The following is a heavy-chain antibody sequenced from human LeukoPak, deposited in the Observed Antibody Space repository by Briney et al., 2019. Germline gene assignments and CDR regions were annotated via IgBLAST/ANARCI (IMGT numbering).Heavy chain of an antibody. D-gene: IGHD3-9*01. CDR2: IRYDGTNK. V-gene: IGHV3-30*02. CDR1: GFTFSSYG. Sequence: PGGSLRLSCAASGFTFSSYGRHWVRQAPGKGLEWMAFIRYDGTNKYYADSVKGRFTISRDNSKNTLYLQMNSLRAEDTAVYYCAKGHDILTGYDLGGWGRGTLVTVSS. CDR3: AKGHDILTGYDLGG. J-gene: IGHJ4*02.